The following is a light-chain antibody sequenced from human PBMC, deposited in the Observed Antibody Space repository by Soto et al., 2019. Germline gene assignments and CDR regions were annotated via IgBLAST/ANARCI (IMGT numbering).Light chain of an antibody. CDR2: DVG. V-gene: IGLV2-14*03. CDR3: SSYTSSMTNV. CDR1: SSYVGGYNS. Sequence: QSVLTQPSSVSVSPGQSITLSCTGTSSYVGGYNSVSWYQHHPGKAPTLILYDVGDRPSGVSYRFSGSKSGNTASLTISGLQAADEADYFCSSYTSSMTNVFGSGTKVTVL. J-gene: IGLJ1*01.